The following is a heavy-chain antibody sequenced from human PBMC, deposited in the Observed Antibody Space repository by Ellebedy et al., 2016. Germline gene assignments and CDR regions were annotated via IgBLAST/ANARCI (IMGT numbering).Heavy chain of an antibody. CDR2: ISSSSTI. CDR1: GFSFSSYS. D-gene: IGHD5-12*01. CDR3: ARSRRGYSGYDYFLDAFDI. J-gene: IGHJ3*02. V-gene: IGHV3-48*04. Sequence: GESLKISCAASGFSFSSYSMNWVRQAPGKGLEWVSYISSSSTIYYADSVKGRFTISRDNAKNSLYLQMNSLRAEDTAVYYCARSRRGYSGYDYFLDAFDIWGQGTMVTVSS.